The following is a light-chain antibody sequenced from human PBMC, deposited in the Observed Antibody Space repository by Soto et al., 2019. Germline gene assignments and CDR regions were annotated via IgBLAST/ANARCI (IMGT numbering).Light chain of an antibody. V-gene: IGLV2-11*01. CDR1: SSDVGGYNY. CDR3: CSYAGNSLWV. Sequence: QSVLTQPPSVSGAPGQRVTISCTGTSSDVGGYNYVSWYQQHPGKAPKLVIYDVSKWPSGVPDRFSGSKSGNTASLTISGLQAEDEADYYCCSYAGNSLWVFGGGTQLTVL. J-gene: IGLJ3*02. CDR2: DVS.